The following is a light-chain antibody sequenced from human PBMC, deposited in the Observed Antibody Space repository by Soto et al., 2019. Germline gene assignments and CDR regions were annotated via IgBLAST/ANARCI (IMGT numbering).Light chain of an antibody. V-gene: IGKV3-20*01. CDR3: QQYGTSRHGT. CDR1: QSVSSSY. Sequence: EIVLTQSPGTLSLSPGARAPLSCRASQSVSSSYLAWYQHKPGQAPRLLIYGASSRATGIPDRFSGSGSGTDFTLTISRLEPEDFAVYYCQQYGTSRHGTFGQGTRLEIK. CDR2: GAS. J-gene: IGKJ5*01.